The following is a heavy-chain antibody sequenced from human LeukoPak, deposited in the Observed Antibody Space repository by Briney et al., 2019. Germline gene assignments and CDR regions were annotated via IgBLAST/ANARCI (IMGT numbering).Heavy chain of an antibody. CDR1: GFTFSSYA. CDR3: AKLYYDYVWGSYRYYFFDD. D-gene: IGHD3-16*02. J-gene: IGHJ4*02. V-gene: IGHV3-23*01. Sequence: PGGSLRLSCAASGFTFSSYAMSWVRQAPGKGLEWVSGLSGSGGSTYYAESVKGRFTISRENSKNTVFLQMNSLRAEDTALYYCAKLYYDYVWGSYRYYFFDDWGQGTPVTVSS. CDR2: LSGSGGST.